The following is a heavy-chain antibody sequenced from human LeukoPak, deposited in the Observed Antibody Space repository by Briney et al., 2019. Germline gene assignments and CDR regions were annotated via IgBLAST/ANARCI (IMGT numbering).Heavy chain of an antibody. CDR3: AREGGGGYDILTGYYEFESYYFDY. CDR1: GGSISSGGYY. J-gene: IGHJ4*02. V-gene: IGHV4-30-2*01. Sequence: SETLSLTCTVSGGSISSGGYYWSWIRQPPGKGLEWIGYIYHSGSTYYNPSLKSRVTISVDRSKNQFSLKLSSVTAADTAVYYCAREGGGGYDILTGYYEFESYYFDYWGQGTLVTVSS. CDR2: IYHSGST. D-gene: IGHD3-9*01.